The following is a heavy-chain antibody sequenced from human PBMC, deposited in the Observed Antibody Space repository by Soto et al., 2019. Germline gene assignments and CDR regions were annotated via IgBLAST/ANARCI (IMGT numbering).Heavy chain of an antibody. CDR3: ASAARGKADPYYYYMDF. V-gene: IGHV4-34*01. Sequence: SETLSLTCAVYGGSFSGYYWSWIRQPPWNVLEWIGEINHSGSTNYNPSLKSRVTISVDTSKTQFSLKLSSVTAADTAVYYCASAARGKADPYYYYMDFWGKGTMVTVSS. D-gene: IGHD3-10*01. CDR1: GGSFSGYY. CDR2: INHSGST. J-gene: IGHJ6*03.